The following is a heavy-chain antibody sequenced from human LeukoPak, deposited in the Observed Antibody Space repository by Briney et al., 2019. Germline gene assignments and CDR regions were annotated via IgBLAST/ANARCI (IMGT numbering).Heavy chain of an antibody. CDR2: IYYSGNT. CDR3: ATRVAVRPRYAFDI. V-gene: IGHV4-59*01. CDR1: GGSISSYY. Sequence: PSETLSLTCTVSGGSISSYYWSWIRQPPGKGLEWIGYIYYSGNTNFDPSLRSRVTMSLDTSKNQFSLRLNSVTAADTAVYYCATRVAVRPRYAFDIWGQGTMVTVSS. D-gene: IGHD6-6*01. J-gene: IGHJ3*02.